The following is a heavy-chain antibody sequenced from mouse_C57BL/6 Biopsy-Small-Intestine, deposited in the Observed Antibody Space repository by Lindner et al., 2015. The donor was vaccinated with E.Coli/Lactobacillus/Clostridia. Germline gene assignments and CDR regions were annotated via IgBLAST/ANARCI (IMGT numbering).Heavy chain of an antibody. J-gene: IGHJ4*01. D-gene: IGHD1-3*01. Sequence: SVKVSCKPSGGTFIDYAFTWVRQAPGQGLEWMGGFIPVSASTTNAQKFQDRLTITADESTGTVYMELSSLRSDDTAVYYCGRGSFDNSGYPYSYYHALDVWGQGTPVIVSS. CDR2: FIPVSAST. CDR3: GRGSFDNSGYPYSYYHALDV. V-gene: IGHV1S126*01. CDR1: GGTFIDYA.